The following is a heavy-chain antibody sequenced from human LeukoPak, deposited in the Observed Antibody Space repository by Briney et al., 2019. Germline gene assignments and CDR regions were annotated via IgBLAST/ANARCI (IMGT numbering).Heavy chain of an antibody. D-gene: IGHD6-19*01. CDR3: ARDSSGWYPVVY. V-gene: IGHV3-21*01. J-gene: IGHJ4*02. CDR1: GFTFSSYS. CDR2: ISSSSSYI. Sequence: PGGSLRLSCAASGFTFSSYSMNWVRQAPGKGLERASSISSSSSYIYYAESVKGRFTISRDNAKNSLYLQMNSLRAEDTAVYYCARDSSGWYPVVYWGQGTLVTVSS.